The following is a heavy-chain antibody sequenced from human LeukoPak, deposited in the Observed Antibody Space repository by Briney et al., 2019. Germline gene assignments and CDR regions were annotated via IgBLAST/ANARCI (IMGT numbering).Heavy chain of an antibody. CDR1: GGSISSSNYY. D-gene: IGHD1-7*01. J-gene: IGHJ4*02. Sequence: PSETLSLICTVSGGSISSSNYYWGWIRQPPGKGLEWIATIYYSGSTYYNPSLKGRVTISVDTSKNQFSLKLRSVTAADTAVYYCARLYGNYQNYFDYWGQGTLVTVSS. V-gene: IGHV4-39*07. CDR3: ARLYGNYQNYFDY. CDR2: IYYSGST.